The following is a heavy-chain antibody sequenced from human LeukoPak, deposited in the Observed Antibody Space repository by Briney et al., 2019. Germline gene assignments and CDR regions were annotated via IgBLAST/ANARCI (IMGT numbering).Heavy chain of an antibody. CDR2: IREDGRTT. Sequence: GGSLRLSCAASGFTFEDYSLHWLRQAQGKGLEWVSLIREDGRTTYYANSVKGRFSASRDNSKKSLYLQMSSLRTEDTALYYCAKTRRSGTEYGDFDHWGQGTLVTVSS. V-gene: IGHV3-43*02. CDR3: AKTRRSGTEYGDFDH. D-gene: IGHD1-26*01. CDR1: GFTFEDYS. J-gene: IGHJ4*02.